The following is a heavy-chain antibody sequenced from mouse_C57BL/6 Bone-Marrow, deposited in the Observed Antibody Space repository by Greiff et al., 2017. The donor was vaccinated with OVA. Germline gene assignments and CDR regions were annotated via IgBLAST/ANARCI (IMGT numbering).Heavy chain of an antibody. J-gene: IGHJ1*03. V-gene: IGHV5-4*01. CDR1: GFTFSSYA. D-gene: IGHD2-3*01. CDR2: ISDGGSYT. Sequence: EVQLVESGGGLVKPGGSLKLSCAASGFTFSSYAMSWVRQTPEKRLEWVATISDGGSYTYYPDNVKGRFTISRDNAKNNLYLQMSHLKSEDTAMYYCARRWRYFDVWGTGTTVTVSS. CDR3: ARRWRYFDV.